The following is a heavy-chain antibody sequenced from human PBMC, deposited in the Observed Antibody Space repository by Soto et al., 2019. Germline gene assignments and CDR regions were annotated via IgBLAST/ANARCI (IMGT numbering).Heavy chain of an antibody. CDR1: GFTFSSYW. V-gene: IGHV3-74*01. D-gene: IGHD4-4*01. CDR3: ARGDYSNYYYYYMDV. CDR2: INSDVSIT. J-gene: IGHJ6*03. Sequence: PGGSLRLSCAASGFTFSSYWMHWVRQAPGKGLVWVSRINSDVSITSYADSVKGRFTISRDNVKNTLYLQMNSLRAEDTAVYYCARGDYSNYYYYYMDVWGKGTTVTVSS.